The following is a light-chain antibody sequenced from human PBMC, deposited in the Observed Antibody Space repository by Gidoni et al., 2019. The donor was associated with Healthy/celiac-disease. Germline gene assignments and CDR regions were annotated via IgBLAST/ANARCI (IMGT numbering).Light chain of an antibody. CDR3: QQRSNWPLFT. J-gene: IGKJ3*01. V-gene: IGKV3-11*01. CDR2: DAS. CDR1: QSVSSY. Sequence: EIVLTQSPATLYLSPGERVTLSCRASQSVSSYLAWYQQKPGQAPRLLIYDASNRAPGIPARFSGSGSGTDFTLTISSLEPEDFAVYYCQQRSNWPLFTFGPGTKVDIK.